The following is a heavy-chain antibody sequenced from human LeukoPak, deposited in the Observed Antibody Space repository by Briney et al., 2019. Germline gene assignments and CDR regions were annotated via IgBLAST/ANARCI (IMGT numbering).Heavy chain of an antibody. CDR1: GFSLSTSGVG. CDR3: AHRPKEVRGLLVWFDP. J-gene: IGHJ5*02. D-gene: IGHD3-10*01. V-gene: IGHV2-5*01. CDR2: IYWNDDK. Sequence: QSGPTLVKPTQTLTLRCTFSGFSLSTSGVGVAWIRQPPGKALEWLARIYWNDDKRYSPSLKSRLAITKDTSKNQVVLTMTNMDPVDTATYYCAHRPKEVRGLLVWFDPWGQGTLVTVSS.